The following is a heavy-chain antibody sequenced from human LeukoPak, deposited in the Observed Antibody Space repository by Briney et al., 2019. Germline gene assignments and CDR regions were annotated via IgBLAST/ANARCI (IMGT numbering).Heavy chain of an antibody. D-gene: IGHD4-11*01. CDR1: GFTFSSYG. CDR3: AKDQPYYSIWENYFDY. V-gene: IGHV3-30*18. Sequence: SGGSLRLSCAASGFTFSSYGMHWVRQAPGKGLEWVAVISYDGSNKYYADSVKGRFTISRDNSKNTLYLQMNSLRAEDTAVYYCAKDQPYYSIWENYFDYWGQGTLVTVSS. CDR2: ISYDGSNK. J-gene: IGHJ4*02.